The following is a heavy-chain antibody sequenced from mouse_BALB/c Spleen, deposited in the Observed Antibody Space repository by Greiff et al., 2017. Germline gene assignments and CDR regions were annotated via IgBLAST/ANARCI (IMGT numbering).Heavy chain of an antibody. J-gene: IGHJ3*01. D-gene: IGHD2-2*01. CDR3: ARSPGNDGGLGAY. CDR1: GYAFSSYW. CDR2: IYPGDGDT. Sequence: QVQLKESGAELVRPGSSVKISCKASGYAFSSYWMNWVKQRPGQGLEWIGQIYPGDGDTNYNGKFKGKATLTADKSSSTAYMQLSSLTSEDSAVYFCARSPGNDGGLGAYWGQGTLVTVSA. V-gene: IGHV1-80*01.